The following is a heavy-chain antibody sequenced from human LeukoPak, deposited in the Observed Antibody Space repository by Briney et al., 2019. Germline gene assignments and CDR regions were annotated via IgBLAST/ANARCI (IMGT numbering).Heavy chain of an antibody. CDR1: GGSISSYY. CDR2: IYYSGST. J-gene: IGHJ3*02. V-gene: IGHV4-59*01. D-gene: IGHD6-19*01. Sequence: SETLSLTCTVSGGSISSYYWSWIRQPPGKGLEWIGYIYYSGSTNYNPSLKSRVTISVDTSKNQFSLKLSSVTAADTAVYYCARSRWLVGRNAFDIWGQGTMVTVSS. CDR3: ARSRWLVGRNAFDI.